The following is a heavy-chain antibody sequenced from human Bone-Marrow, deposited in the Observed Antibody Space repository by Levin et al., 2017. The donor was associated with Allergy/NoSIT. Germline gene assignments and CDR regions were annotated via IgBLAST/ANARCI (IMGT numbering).Heavy chain of an antibody. Sequence: PGGSLRLSCAAAGFSVSRHWMNWVRQAPGKGLEWVAAIAPDGNEKRYVDSVKGRFTTSKDSAKNSMSLEMNSLTAEDTAMYYCTRDVYWACDDWGQGTLVTVSS. CDR1: GFSVSRHW. J-gene: IGHJ4*02. V-gene: IGHV3-7*01. CDR3: TRDVYWACDD. D-gene: IGHD2-8*01. CDR2: IAPDGNEK.